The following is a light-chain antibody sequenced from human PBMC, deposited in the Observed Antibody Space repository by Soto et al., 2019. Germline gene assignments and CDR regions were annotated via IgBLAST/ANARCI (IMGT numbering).Light chain of an antibody. CDR3: SSYTSSSTLGV. CDR2: DVS. J-gene: IGLJ1*01. V-gene: IGLV2-14*01. CDR1: SSDVGGYNY. Sequence: QSVLTQPASVSGSPGQSITISFTGTSSDVGGYNYVSWYQQHPGKAPKLMIYDVSNRPSGVSNRFSGSKSGNMASLTISGLQAEDEADYYCSSYTSSSTLGVFGTGTKVTVL.